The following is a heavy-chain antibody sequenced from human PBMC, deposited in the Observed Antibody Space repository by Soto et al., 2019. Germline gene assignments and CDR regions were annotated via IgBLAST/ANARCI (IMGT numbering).Heavy chain of an antibody. V-gene: IGHV2-5*02. CDR2: IYWDDDK. J-gene: IGHJ4*02. CDR3: ALRVLRTGFGLFTTTALYFDF. D-gene: IGHD3-3*01. Sequence: QITLNESGPTQVKPSQTLTLTCTFSGFSLTTSGVGVGWIRQSPGKAPEGLALIYWDDDKRYSPSLKSRLTISKDTSKNQVVMTMADLDPADTATYYCALRVLRTGFGLFTTTALYFDFWGQGTPVAVSS. CDR1: GFSLTTSGVG.